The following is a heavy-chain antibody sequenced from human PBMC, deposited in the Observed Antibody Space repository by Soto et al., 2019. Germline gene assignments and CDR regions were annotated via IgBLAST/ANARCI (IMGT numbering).Heavy chain of an antibody. Sequence: ASVKVSCKASGYTFTGYYMHWVRQAPGQGLEWMGWINPNSGGTNYAQKFQGRVTMTRDTSISTAYMELSRLRSDDTAVYYCAGELELPWGDYYGMDVWGQGTTVTVSS. D-gene: IGHD1-7*01. CDR1: GYTFTGYY. CDR2: INPNSGGT. J-gene: IGHJ6*02. V-gene: IGHV1-2*02. CDR3: AGELELPWGDYYGMDV.